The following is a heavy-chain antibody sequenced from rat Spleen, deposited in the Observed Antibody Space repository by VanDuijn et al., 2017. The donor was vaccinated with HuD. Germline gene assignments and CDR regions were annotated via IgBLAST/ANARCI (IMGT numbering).Heavy chain of an antibody. CDR1: GFSLTNNS. J-gene: IGHJ2*01. CDR2: IWSDGST. CDR3: ARHTTAAIPFDY. D-gene: IGHD1-2*01. Sequence: QVQLKESGPGLMQPSETLSLTCTVSGFSLTNNSVGWVRQPLGKGLVWMGTIWSDGSTNYNSAVQSRLSISRYTSKSQVFLKMNSLQPEDTGTYYCARHTTAAIPFDYWGQGVMVTVSS. V-gene: IGHV2-72*01.